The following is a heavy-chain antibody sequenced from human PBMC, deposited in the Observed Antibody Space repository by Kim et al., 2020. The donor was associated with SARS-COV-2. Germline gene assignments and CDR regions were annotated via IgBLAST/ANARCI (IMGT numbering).Heavy chain of an antibody. CDR1: GGTFSSYA. D-gene: IGHD3-3*01. CDR3: ARDRDPSIKPSGYSYFDY. V-gene: IGHV1-69*13. CDR2: IIPIFGTA. J-gene: IGHJ4*02. Sequence: SVKVSCKASGGTFSSYAISWVRQAPGQGLEWMGGIIPIFGTANYAQKFQGRVTITADESTSTAYMELSSLRSEDTAVYYCARDRDPSIKPSGYSYFDYWGQGTLVTVSS.